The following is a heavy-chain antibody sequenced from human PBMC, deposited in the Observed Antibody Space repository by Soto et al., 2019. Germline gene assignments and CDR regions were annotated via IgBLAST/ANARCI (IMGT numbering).Heavy chain of an antibody. V-gene: IGHV3-21*06. Sequence: EVQLVESGGGLVKPGGSLRLSCAASGFTFSTYSMNWVRQAPGKGLEWVSFISSSSSYIYYADSLKGRFTIYRDNAKNSLYLQMNSLRAEDTAVYYCATELELPDAFDIWGQGTMVTVSS. CDR2: ISSSSSYI. J-gene: IGHJ3*02. D-gene: IGHD1-7*01. CDR1: GFTFSTYS. CDR3: ATELELPDAFDI.